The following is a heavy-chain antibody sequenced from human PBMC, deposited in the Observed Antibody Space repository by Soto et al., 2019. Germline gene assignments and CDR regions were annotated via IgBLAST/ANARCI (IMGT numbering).Heavy chain of an antibody. V-gene: IGHV4-59*01. CDR2: TYYGWNT. CDR1: GGSISDYY. CDR3: ARDREYYDSSGLYFDY. Sequence: SETPSLTCSVSGGSISDYYWSWIRQPPGKGLEWIGYTYYGWNTNYNPSLKSRVTISVDTSKNQFSLKLISVTAADTAVYYCARDREYYDSSGLYFDYWGQGTLVTVSS. D-gene: IGHD3-22*01. J-gene: IGHJ4*02.